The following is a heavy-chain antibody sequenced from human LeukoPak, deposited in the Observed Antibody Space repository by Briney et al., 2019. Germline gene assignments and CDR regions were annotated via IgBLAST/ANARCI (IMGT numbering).Heavy chain of an antibody. CDR2: ISANGRII. D-gene: IGHD2-2*01. V-gene: IGHV3-48*03. CDR3: AREAGYCSTTSCPRPNERAWAY. CDR1: GFTFSSYE. Sequence: GGSLRLSCAASGFTFSSYEMNWVRQAPGKGLEWVSYISANGRIIYNADSVKGRFTISRDNAENSLYLQMNSLRAEDTAVYYCAREAGYCSTTSCPRPNERAWAYWGQGTLVTVSS. J-gene: IGHJ4*02.